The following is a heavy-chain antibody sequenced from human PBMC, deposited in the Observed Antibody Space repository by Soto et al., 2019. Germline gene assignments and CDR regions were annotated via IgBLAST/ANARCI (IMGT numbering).Heavy chain of an antibody. CDR1: GGSISSYY. CDR3: ARGTAIAALTFDY. Sequence: LPETLSLTCTVSGGSISSYYWSWIRQPPGKGLEWIGYIYYSGSTNYNPSLKSRVTISVDTSKNQFSLKLSSVTAADTAVYYCARGTAIAALTFDYWGQGTLVTVSS. D-gene: IGHD6-13*01. CDR2: IYYSGST. J-gene: IGHJ4*02. V-gene: IGHV4-59*01.